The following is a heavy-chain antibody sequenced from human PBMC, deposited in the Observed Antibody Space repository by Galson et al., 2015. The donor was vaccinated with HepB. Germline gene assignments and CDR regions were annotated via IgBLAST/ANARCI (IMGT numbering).Heavy chain of an antibody. V-gene: IGHV1-69*13. Sequence: SVKVSCKASGVTFSSYTITWVRQVPGQGLEWMGGIIPIFGTANYAQKFQGRVTITADESTSTAYMELRSLTSEDTAVYSCARSLSSNYGMDVWGQGTTVTVSS. CDR3: ARSLSSNYGMDV. CDR2: IIPIFGTA. CDR1: GVTFSSYT. J-gene: IGHJ6*02. D-gene: IGHD2-2*01.